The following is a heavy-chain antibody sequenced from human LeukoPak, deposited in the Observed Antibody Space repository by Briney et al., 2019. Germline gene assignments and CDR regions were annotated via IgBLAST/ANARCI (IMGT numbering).Heavy chain of an antibody. J-gene: IGHJ4*02. CDR3: ARCHSSTSCYFDY. V-gene: IGHV5-51*01. Sequence: GESLKISCKGSGYSFTSYWIAWVRQMPGKGLEWMGIIYPGDSDTRYSPSFQGQVTISADKSISTAYLQWGSLKASDTATYYCARCHSSTSCYFDYWGQGTLVTVSS. CDR1: GYSFTSYW. CDR2: IYPGDSDT. D-gene: IGHD2-2*01.